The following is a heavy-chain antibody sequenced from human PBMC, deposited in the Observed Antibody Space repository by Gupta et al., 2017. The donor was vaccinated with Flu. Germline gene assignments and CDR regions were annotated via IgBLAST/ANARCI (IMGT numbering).Heavy chain of an antibody. CDR1: GYSISSGYY. CDR2: IYHSGST. J-gene: IGHJ2*01. CDR3: ARDRLYYDDTNDYWYFDL. V-gene: IGHV4-38-2*02. D-gene: IGHD3-22*01. Sequence: QVQLQESGPGLVKPSETLSLTCAVSGYSISSGYYWGWIRQPPGKGLEWIGSIYHSGSTYYNPSLKSRVTISVDTSKNQFSLKLSAVTAADTAVYYCARDRLYYDDTNDYWYFDLWGRGTLVTVSS.